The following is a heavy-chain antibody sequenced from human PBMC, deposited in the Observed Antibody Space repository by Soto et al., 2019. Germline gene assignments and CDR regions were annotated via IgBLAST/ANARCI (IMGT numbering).Heavy chain of an antibody. V-gene: IGHV1-69*01. CDR2: IIPIFGTA. Sequence: SVKVSCKASGGTFSSYAISWVRPAPGQGLEWMGGIIPIFGTAAYAQKFQGRVTITADESTSTAYMELRSLRSQDTAVYYCATWIALSFVYVQAANYKMDVRGQGAAVPVS. D-gene: IGHD2-21*01. CDR3: ATWIALSFVYVQAANYKMDV. CDR1: GGTFSSYA. J-gene: IGHJ6*02.